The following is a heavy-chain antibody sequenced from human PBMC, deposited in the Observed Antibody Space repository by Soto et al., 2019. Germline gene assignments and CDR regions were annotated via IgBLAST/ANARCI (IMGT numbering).Heavy chain of an antibody. V-gene: IGHV3-11*01. CDR2: ISTSGSAI. J-gene: IGHJ5*02. D-gene: IGHD1-26*01. CDR3: AKTLGPLA. CDR1: GFTFSDNY. Sequence: QVQLVESGGGLVKPGGSLRLSCAASGFTFSDNYMSWIRQTPGKGLEWVSYISTSGSAIYYADSVKGRFTISRDNAKDWLFLEMNSLRVEDTAIYYCAKTLGPLAWGQGTLVTVSS.